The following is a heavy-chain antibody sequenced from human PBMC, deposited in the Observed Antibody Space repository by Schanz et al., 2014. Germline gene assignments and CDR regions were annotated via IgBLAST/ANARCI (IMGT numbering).Heavy chain of an antibody. J-gene: IGHJ6*02. CDR1: GFTVSSDH. V-gene: IGHV3-23*04. Sequence: EVQLVESGGGLVQPGGSLGLSCVVSGFTVSSDHMSWVRQAPGKGLEWVSAISGSGGSTYYADSVKGRFTISRDNSKNTLYLQMNTLRAEDTALYYCARDSGPYYDKSMDVWGQGTTVAVSS. D-gene: IGHD3-9*01. CDR2: ISGSGGST. CDR3: ARDSGPYYDKSMDV.